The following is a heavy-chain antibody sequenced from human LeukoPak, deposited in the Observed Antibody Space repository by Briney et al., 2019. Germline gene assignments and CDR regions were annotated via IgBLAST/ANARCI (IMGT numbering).Heavy chain of an antibody. J-gene: IGHJ4*02. CDR3: MLTLDYGDN. CDR1: GLTFSGSA. Sequence: GGSLRLSCAASGLTFSGSAVHWVRQASGKGPEWVGRIRGRAKNYATAYASSVRGRFTISRDDSKNTAYLQMNSLKREDTAMYYCMLTLDYGDNWGQGTQVTVSS. D-gene: IGHD4-17*01. CDR2: IRGRAKNYAT. V-gene: IGHV3-73*01.